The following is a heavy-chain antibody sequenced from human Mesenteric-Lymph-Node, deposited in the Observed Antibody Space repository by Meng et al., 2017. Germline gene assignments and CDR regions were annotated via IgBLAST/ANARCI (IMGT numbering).Heavy chain of an antibody. CDR1: GGSISSYY. CDR3: ARVNGCSGGSCYLRYYYYGMDV. D-gene: IGHD2-15*01. V-gene: IGHV4-4*07. J-gene: IGHJ6*02. CDR2: IYTSGST. Sequence: SETLSLTCTVSGGSISSYYWSWIRQPAGKGLEWIGRIYTSGSTNYNPSLKSRVTMSVDTSKNQFSLKLSSVTAADTAVYYCARVNGCSGGSCYLRYYYYGMDVWGQGTTVTVSS.